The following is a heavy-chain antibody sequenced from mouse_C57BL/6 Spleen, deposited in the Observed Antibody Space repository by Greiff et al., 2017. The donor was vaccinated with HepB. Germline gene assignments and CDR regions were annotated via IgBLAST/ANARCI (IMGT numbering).Heavy chain of an antibody. CDR3: ARHEGAGATVRYYAMDY. Sequence: QVQLQQSGAELVKPGASVKLSCKASGYTFTEYTIHWVKQRSGQGLEWIGWFYPGSGSIKYNEKFKDKATLTADKSSSTVYMELSSLTSEDSAVYFCARHEGAGATVRYYAMDYWGQGTSVTVSS. J-gene: IGHJ4*01. V-gene: IGHV1-62-2*01. D-gene: IGHD1-1*01. CDR2: FYPGSGSI. CDR1: GYTFTEYT.